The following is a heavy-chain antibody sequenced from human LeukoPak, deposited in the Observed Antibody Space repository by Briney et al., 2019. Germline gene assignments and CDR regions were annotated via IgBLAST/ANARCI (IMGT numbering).Heavy chain of an antibody. Sequence: PSDTVSLTCTVSGGSINSGDYYWRWPRQPPGKALEGIGHIYCSGSTFYNPYLKSRLTISVDNSKNQFSLKLSSVTAADAAVYYCARGYCNGATCYGFDYWGQGTLVTVSS. CDR3: ARGYCNGATCYGFDY. J-gene: IGHJ4*02. CDR1: GGSINSGDYY. CDR2: IYCSGST. D-gene: IGHD2-15*01. V-gene: IGHV4-30-4*02.